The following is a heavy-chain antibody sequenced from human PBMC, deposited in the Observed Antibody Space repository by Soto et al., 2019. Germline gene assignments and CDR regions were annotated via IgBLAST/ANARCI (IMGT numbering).Heavy chain of an antibody. CDR3: AREKDSDILTVYKRAGGLDY. V-gene: IGHV1-2*02. CDR2: INPNTGVT. CDR1: GYSFTGYF. J-gene: IGHJ4*02. D-gene: IGHD3-9*01. Sequence: QVQLVQSGAEVKKPGASVKVSCKASGYSFTGYFIHWVRQAPGQGLEWMGWINPNTGVTKYAQEFQGRVTITRDTSITTAYMALSSLRSDDTAGYYCAREKDSDILTVYKRAGGLDYWGQGTPVSVSS.